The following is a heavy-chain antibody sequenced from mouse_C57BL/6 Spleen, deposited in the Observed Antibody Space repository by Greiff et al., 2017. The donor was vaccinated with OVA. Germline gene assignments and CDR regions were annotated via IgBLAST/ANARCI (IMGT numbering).Heavy chain of an antibody. CDR1: GYAFSSSW. CDR3: ARYITTASNYFDY. Sequence: LVESGPELVKPGASVKISCKASGYAFSSSWMNWVKQRPGKGLEWIGRIYPGDGDTNYNGKFKGKATLTADKSSSTAYMQLSSLTSEDSAVYFCARYITTASNYFDYWGQGTTLTVSS. V-gene: IGHV1-82*01. J-gene: IGHJ2*01. D-gene: IGHD1-1*01. CDR2: IYPGDGDT.